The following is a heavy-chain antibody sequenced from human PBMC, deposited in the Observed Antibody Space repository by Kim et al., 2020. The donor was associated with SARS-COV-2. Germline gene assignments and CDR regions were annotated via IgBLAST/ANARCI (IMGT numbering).Heavy chain of an antibody. D-gene: IGHD6-25*01. V-gene: IGHV4-34*01. CDR1: GGSFSGYY. Sequence: SETLSLTCAVYGGSFSGYYWSWIRQPPGKGLEWVGEINHSGDTNYNPSLKSRVTISVDTSKNKFSLKLSSVTAADTAVYYCARGAQQRDLDYWGQGTLVTVSS. CDR2: INHSGDT. J-gene: IGHJ4*02. CDR3: ARGAQQRDLDY.